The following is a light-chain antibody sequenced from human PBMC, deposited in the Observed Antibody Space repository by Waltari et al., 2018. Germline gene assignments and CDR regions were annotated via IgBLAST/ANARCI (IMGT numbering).Light chain of an antibody. CDR2: AAS. J-gene: IGKJ4*01. V-gene: IGKV1-16*01. Sequence: DIQMSYLPSHLTAPFGDGITTTCRASQDIGDFLVWFQQRPGKAPKYLIYAASTLQGGVPSRFSGSGSGTDFTLTISSLQPEDSGTYYCKQDQDYPHTFGGGTRVEVK. CDR3: KQDQDYPHT. CDR1: QDIGDF.